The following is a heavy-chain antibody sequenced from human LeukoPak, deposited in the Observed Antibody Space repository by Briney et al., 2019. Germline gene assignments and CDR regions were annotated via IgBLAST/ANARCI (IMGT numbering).Heavy chain of an antibody. J-gene: IGHJ3*02. Sequence: SVKVSCKGSGGTFSSYAISWVRQAPGQGLEWMGGIIPMLGTANYAQNFQGRVTITTDESTSTAYMELSSLRSEDTAVYYCASAQDYGDYDDAFDIWGQGTMVTVSS. CDR2: IIPMLGTA. D-gene: IGHD4-17*01. CDR3: ASAQDYGDYDDAFDI. CDR1: GGTFSSYA. V-gene: IGHV1-69*05.